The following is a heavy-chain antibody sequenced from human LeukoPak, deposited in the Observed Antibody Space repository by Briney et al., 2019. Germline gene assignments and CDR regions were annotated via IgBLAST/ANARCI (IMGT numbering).Heavy chain of an antibody. V-gene: IGHV3-48*03. D-gene: IGHD4-11*01. CDR3: ARDYNFDY. CDR1: GFSFTSYE. J-gene: IGHJ4*02. Sequence: GGSLRLSCAASGFSFTSYEMNWVRQAPGEGLEWGSYINISCSTIYYTASVKGRFTISRDNAKNSLYLQMNSLRAEDTAVYYCARDYNFDYWGQGTLVTVSS. CDR2: INISCSTI.